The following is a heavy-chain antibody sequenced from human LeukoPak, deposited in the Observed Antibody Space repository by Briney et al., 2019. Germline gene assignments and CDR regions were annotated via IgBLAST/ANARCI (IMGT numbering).Heavy chain of an antibody. CDR3: ARQGDCSSTSCLYGWFDP. V-gene: IGHV4-38-2*01. CDR2: IYHSGST. CDR1: GYSISSGYY. D-gene: IGHD2-2*01. J-gene: IGHJ5*02. Sequence: PSETLSLTCAVSGYSISSGYYWGWIRQPPGKGLEWIGSIYHSGSTYYNPSLKSRVTISVDTSKNQFSLKLSSVTAAGTAVYYCARQGDCSSTSCLYGWFDPWGQGTLVTVSS.